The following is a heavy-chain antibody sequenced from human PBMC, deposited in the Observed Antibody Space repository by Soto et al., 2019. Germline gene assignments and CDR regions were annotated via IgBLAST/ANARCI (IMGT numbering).Heavy chain of an antibody. V-gene: IGHV3-15*07. CDR3: TTEPDYSNYFDY. J-gene: IGHJ4*02. CDR2: IRSKTDGGTT. D-gene: IGHD4-4*01. Sequence: GGPLRLSCAASVFTFNNAWMNWVRQAPGKGLEWVGRIRSKTDGGTTDYAAPVKDRFTISRDDSKNTLHLQMNSLKTEDTAVYYCTTEPDYSNYFDYWGQGTLVTVSS. CDR1: VFTFNNAW.